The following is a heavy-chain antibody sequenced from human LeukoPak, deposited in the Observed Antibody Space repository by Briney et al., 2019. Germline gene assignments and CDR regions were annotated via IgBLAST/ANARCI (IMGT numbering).Heavy chain of an antibody. CDR3: ARRSSGVDY. V-gene: IGHV4-59*04. D-gene: IGHD6-19*01. CDR1: GGSISSYY. Sequence: SETLSLTCTVSGGSISSYYWSWIRQPPGKGLEWIGYIYYSGSTYYNPSLKSRVTISVDTSKNQFSRKLSSVTAADTAVYYCARRSSGVDYWGQGTLVTVSS. CDR2: IYYSGST. J-gene: IGHJ4*02.